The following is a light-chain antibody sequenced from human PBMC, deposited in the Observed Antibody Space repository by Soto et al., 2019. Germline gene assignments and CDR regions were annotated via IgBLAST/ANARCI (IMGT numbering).Light chain of an antibody. Sequence: IVLTQSPGTLSLSPGERATLSCRASQTVSGSHLAWYQQKPGQAPRLIIYGASTRPTGIPDRFSGSGSGTDFTLTITRLEPEDFAVYYCQQYGGAPPEYPFGQGTTLEIK. CDR3: QQYGGAPPEYP. CDR1: QTVSGSH. V-gene: IGKV3-20*01. J-gene: IGKJ2*01. CDR2: GAS.